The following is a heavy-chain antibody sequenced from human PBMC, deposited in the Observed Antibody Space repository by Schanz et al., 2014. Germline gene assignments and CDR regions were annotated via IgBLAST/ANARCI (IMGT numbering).Heavy chain of an antibody. CDR3: ARGDISGYNGGLMDT. V-gene: IGHV4-4*02. J-gene: IGHJ5*02. CDR2: IYHSGRT. D-gene: IGHD5-12*01. Sequence: QVQLQESGPGLVKPSGTLSLTCAVSGDSITSNRWWSWVRQPPGKGLEWIGEIYHSGRTNYDPSLKIRVAITMDNSNNQLSLKVSSVTAADTDIYYCARGDISGYNGGLMDTWGQGTLVTVSS. CDR1: GDSITSNRW.